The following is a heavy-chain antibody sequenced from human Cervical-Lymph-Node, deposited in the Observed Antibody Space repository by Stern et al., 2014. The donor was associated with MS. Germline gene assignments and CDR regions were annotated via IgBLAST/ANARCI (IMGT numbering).Heavy chain of an antibody. J-gene: IGHJ4*02. V-gene: IGHV3-9*01. D-gene: IGHD6-13*01. CDR2: VSFKSGSI. Sequence: EVQLVESGGGLVQPGRSLRISCAASGFTFDDYAIHWVRQAPGKGLEWVSGVSFKSGSIHYAGSGKGRFTISRDNAKNSLYLEMNSLRADDTALYYCAKGAGIAAAGYYFDSWGQGTLVTVSS. CDR3: AKGAGIAAAGYYFDS. CDR1: GFTFDDYA.